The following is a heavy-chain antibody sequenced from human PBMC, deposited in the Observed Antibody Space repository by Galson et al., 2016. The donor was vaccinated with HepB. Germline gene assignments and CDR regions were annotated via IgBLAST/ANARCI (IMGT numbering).Heavy chain of an antibody. CDR1: GFPFSNYW. Sequence: SCAASGFPFSNYWMHWVRQAPGKGPVWVSRINSDGSSTTYADSVKGRFTISRDNAKNTLYLQMNSLRAEDTALYYCTRVHREGIAAAGLQIWGQGTLVIVSS. D-gene: IGHD6-13*01. CDR2: INSDGSST. V-gene: IGHV3-74*01. J-gene: IGHJ4*02. CDR3: TRVHREGIAAAGLQI.